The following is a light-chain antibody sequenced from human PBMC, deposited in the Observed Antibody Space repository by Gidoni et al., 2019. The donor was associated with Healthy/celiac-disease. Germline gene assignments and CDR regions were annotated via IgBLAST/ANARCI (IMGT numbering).Light chain of an antibody. Sequence: DVVMTQSPLALPVTLGQPASLSCRSRQSLVYSDGNTYLNWFQQRPGQSPRRLIYKVSNRDSGVPDRFSGSGSGTDFTLKISRVEAEDVGVYYCMQGTHWGLTFGGGTKVEIK. CDR3: MQGTHWGLT. V-gene: IGKV2-30*01. CDR1: QSLVYSDGNTY. J-gene: IGKJ4*01. CDR2: KVS.